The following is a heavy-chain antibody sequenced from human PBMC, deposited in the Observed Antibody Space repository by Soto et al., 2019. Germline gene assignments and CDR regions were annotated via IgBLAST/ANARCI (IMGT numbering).Heavy chain of an antibody. V-gene: IGHV3-33*01. D-gene: IGHD5-12*01. CDR1: GFTFSSYG. CDR3: AREGKDIVATIRPYYFDY. CDR2: IWYDGSNK. J-gene: IGHJ4*02. Sequence: QVQLVESGGGVVQPGRSLRLSCAASGFTFSSYGMHWVRQAPGNGLEWVAVIWYDGSNKYYADSVKGRFTISRDNSKNTLYLQMNSLRAEDTAVYYCAREGKDIVATIRPYYFDYWGQGTLVTVSS.